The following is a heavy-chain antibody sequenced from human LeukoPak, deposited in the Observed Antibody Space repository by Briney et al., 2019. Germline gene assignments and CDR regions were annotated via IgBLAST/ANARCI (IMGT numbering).Heavy chain of an antibody. Sequence: TSETLSLTCAVYGGSFSGYYWSWIRQPPGKGLEWIGEINHSGSTNYNPSLKSRVTISVDTSKNQFSLKLSSVTAADTAVYYCAGGPNNDSSGYSDYWGQGTLVTVSS. V-gene: IGHV4-34*01. CDR1: GGSFSGYY. CDR2: INHSGST. CDR3: AGGPNNDSSGYSDY. J-gene: IGHJ4*02. D-gene: IGHD3-22*01.